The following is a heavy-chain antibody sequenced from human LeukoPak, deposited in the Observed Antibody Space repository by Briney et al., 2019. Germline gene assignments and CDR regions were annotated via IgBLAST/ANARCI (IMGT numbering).Heavy chain of an antibody. CDR1: GYTFTSYG. V-gene: IGHV1-18*04. D-gene: IGHD3-10*01. J-gene: IGHJ4*02. CDR3: PRDRRALWFGELASTYYFDY. Sequence: ATVKVTCKASGYTFTSYGSSWVRQAPGQGLEWMGWISDFNGNKNNPQKLRGRVTTTTDTSTRTAYMELRSLRSDDTAVYYCPRDRRALWFGELASTYYFDYSGEGTLVTVSS. CDR2: ISDFNGNK.